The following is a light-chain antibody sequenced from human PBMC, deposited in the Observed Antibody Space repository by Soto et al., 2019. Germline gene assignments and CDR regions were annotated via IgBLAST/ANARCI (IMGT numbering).Light chain of an antibody. CDR2: ATS. V-gene: IGKV1-6*01. CDR1: QGIRND. CDR3: LQDYNYPRT. Sequence: AIQMTQSPSSLSASVGDRVTITCRASQGIRNDLGWYQQRPGKTPKLLIYATSNLQSGVPSRFSGSGFGTDFTFTISSLQPEDFATYYCLQDYNYPRTFGQGTKVDIK. J-gene: IGKJ1*01.